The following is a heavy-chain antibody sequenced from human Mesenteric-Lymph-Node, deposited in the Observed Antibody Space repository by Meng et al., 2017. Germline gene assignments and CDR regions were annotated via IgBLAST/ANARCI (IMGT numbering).Heavy chain of an antibody. CDR2: IYSGGST. CDR3: ARCYYDGSGRFYY. CDR1: GFTVSSNY. D-gene: IGHD3-22*01. Sequence: GESLKISCAASGFTVSSNYMSWVRQAPGKGLEWVSVIYSGGSTYYADSVKGRFIISRDNSKNTLYLQMNSLRVEDTAIYYCARCYYDGSGRFYYWGQGTLVTVSS. V-gene: IGHV3-53*01. J-gene: IGHJ4*02.